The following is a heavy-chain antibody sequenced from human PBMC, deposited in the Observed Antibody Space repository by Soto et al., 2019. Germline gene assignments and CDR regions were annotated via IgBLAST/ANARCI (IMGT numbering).Heavy chain of an antibody. V-gene: IGHV3-20*04. D-gene: IGHD3-22*01. CDR2: INWNGGST. CDR1: GFTFSSYG. J-gene: IGHJ5*02. CDR3: ARDDYDSSGYYKWFDP. Sequence: PVGSLRLSCAASGFTFSSYGMSWVRQAPGKGLEWVSGINWNGGSTGYADSVKGRFTISRDNAKNSLYLQMNSLRAEDTALYYCARDDYDSSGYYKWFDPWGQGTLVTVSS.